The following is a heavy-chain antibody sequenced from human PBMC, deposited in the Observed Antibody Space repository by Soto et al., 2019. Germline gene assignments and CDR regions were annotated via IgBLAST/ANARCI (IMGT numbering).Heavy chain of an antibody. J-gene: IGHJ6*02. CDR2: IYPGDSDT. V-gene: IGHV5-51*01. Sequence: PWECLKISGKGSAYSFTSYWIGWVRQMPGKGLEWMGIIYPGDSDTRYSPSFQGQVTISADKSISTAYLQWSSLKASDTAMYYCAIDYGTSYYRIAVRGPGTTVPGSS. D-gene: IGHD4-17*01. CDR3: AIDYGTSYYRIAV. CDR1: AYSFTSYW.